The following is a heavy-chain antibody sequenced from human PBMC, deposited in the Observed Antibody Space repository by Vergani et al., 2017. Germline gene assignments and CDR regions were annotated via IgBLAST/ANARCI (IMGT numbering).Heavy chain of an antibody. J-gene: IGHJ4*02. CDR3: ARESPAMVRGVTLDY. V-gene: IGHV3-30-3*01. Sequence: QVQLVESGGGVVQPWRSLRLSCAASGFTFSSYAMHWVRQAPGKGLEWVAVISYDGSNKYYADSVKGRFTISRDNSKNTLYLQMNSMRAEDTAVYYCARESPAMVRGVTLDYWGQGTLVTVSS. D-gene: IGHD3-10*01. CDR2: ISYDGSNK. CDR1: GFTFSSYA.